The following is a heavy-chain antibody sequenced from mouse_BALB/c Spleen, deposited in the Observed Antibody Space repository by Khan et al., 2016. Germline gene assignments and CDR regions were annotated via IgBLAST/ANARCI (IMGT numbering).Heavy chain of an antibody. CDR1: GYTFTDYS. V-gene: IGHV9-2-1*01. Sequence: QIQLVQSGPELKKPGETVKISCKASGYTFTDYSMHWVKQAPGKGLKWMGWINTETGTPAYADDLKGRFAFSLETSASTAYLQINNLKNEDTATYFCATNDWGQGTTLTVSS. CDR3: ATND. CDR2: INTETGTP. J-gene: IGHJ2*01.